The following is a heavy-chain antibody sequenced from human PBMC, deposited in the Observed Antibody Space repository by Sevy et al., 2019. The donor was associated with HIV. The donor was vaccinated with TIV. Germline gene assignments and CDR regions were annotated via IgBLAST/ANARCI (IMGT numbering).Heavy chain of an antibody. J-gene: IGHJ4*02. CDR1: GFTFSNYA. V-gene: IGHV3-30*04. CDR3: ARVDEQRWLRLYYFDS. D-gene: IGHD5-12*01. CDR2: ISYDGSNK. Sequence: GGSLRLSCAASGFTFSNYAMHWVRQAPGKGLEWVAVISYDGSNKYYADSVKGRFTISRDSSKSTLYLQLNSLRAEDTAVYYCARVDEQRWLRLYYFDSWGQGTLVTVSS.